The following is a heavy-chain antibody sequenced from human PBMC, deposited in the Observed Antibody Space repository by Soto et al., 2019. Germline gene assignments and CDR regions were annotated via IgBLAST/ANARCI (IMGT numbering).Heavy chain of an antibody. CDR1: GGSISSYY. Sequence: SETLSLTCTVSGGSISSYYWSWIRQPPGKGLEWIGYIYYSGSTNYNPSLKSRVTISVDTSKNQFSLNLSSVTAADTAVFYCARGLGGEYYDSSGYYWANWFDPWGQGTLVTVSS. J-gene: IGHJ5*02. CDR2: IYYSGST. V-gene: IGHV4-59*01. D-gene: IGHD3-22*01. CDR3: ARGLGGEYYDSSGYYWANWFDP.